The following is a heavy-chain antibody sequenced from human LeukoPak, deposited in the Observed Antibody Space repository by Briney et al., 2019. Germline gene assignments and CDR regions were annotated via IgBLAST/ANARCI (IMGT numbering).Heavy chain of an antibody. Sequence: SETLSLTCAVYGGSFSGYYWSWIRQPPGKGLEWIGEINHSGSTNYNPSLKSRVTISVDTSKNQFSLKLSSVTAADTAVYYCAGAREMATSQYWGQGTLVTVSS. CDR2: INHSGST. CDR3: AGAREMATSQY. CDR1: GGSFSGYY. D-gene: IGHD5-24*01. J-gene: IGHJ4*02. V-gene: IGHV4-34*01.